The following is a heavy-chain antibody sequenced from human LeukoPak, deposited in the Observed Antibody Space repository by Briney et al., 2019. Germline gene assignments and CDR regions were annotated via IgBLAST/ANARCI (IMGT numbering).Heavy chain of an antibody. CDR3: ARGITMVRGVIIRPNHYYYYMDV. CDR1: GYTFTSYD. Sequence: ASVKVSCKASGYTFTSYDINWVRQATGQGLEWMGWMNPNSGNTGYAQKFQGRVTMTRNTSISTAYMELSSLRSEDTAVYYCARGITMVRGVIIRPNHYYYYMDVWGKGTTVTVSS. J-gene: IGHJ6*03. CDR2: MNPNSGNT. D-gene: IGHD3-10*01. V-gene: IGHV1-8*01.